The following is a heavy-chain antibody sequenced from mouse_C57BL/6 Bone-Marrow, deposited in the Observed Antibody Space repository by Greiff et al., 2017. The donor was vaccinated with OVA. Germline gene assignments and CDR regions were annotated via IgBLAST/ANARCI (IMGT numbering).Heavy chain of an antibody. CDR3: AREDTTVVSRVDV. CDR2: IDPSDSYT. J-gene: IGHJ1*01. V-gene: IGHV1-69*01. CDR1: GYSFTSYW. D-gene: IGHD1-1*01. Sequence: QVQLQQPGAELVMPGPSVKLSCKASGYSFTSYWMHWVKQRPGQGLEWIGEIDPSDSYTNYNQKFKGKSTLTVDKSSSTAYMQLNSLTAEDSAVYYSAREDTTVVSRVDVWGAGTTVTVSS.